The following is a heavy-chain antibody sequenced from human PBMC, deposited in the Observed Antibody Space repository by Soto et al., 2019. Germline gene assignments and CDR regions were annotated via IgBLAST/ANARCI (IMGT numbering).Heavy chain of an antibody. CDR2: ISYDGSNK. CDR1: GFTFSSYG. D-gene: IGHD3-3*01. V-gene: IGHV3-30*18. Sequence: PGGSLRLSCAASGFTFSSYGMHWVRQAPGKGLEWVAVISYDGSNKYYADSVKGRFTISRDNSKNTLYLQMNSLRAEDTAVYYCAKDRVTIFGVVNHYYYYYGMDVWGQGTTVTV. CDR3: AKDRVTIFGVVNHYYYYYGMDV. J-gene: IGHJ6*02.